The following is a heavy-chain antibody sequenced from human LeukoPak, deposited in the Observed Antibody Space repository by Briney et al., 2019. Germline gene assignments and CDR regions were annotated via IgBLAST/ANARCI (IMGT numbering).Heavy chain of an antibody. V-gene: IGHV3-30*02. Sequence: GGSLRLSCAASGFTFSNNGMHWVRQAPGEGLQWVAFIRYHGINKYYADSVKGRFTISRDNSKNTLFLDMNSLSVEDTGVYHCAKFHKIWDSGDHDYFDSWGQGTLVTVSS. CDR3: AKFHKIWDSGDHDYFDS. CDR2: IRYHGINK. CDR1: GFTFSNNG. D-gene: IGHD2-21*01. J-gene: IGHJ4*02.